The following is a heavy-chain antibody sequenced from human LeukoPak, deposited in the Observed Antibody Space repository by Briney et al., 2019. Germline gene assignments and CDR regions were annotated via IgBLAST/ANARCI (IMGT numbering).Heavy chain of an antibody. CDR3: ARVPPKTEFGDQKLNYFDF. D-gene: IGHD3-10*01. Sequence: GGSLRLSCAACGFTFSSYAMSWVRQAAGKGLEWVASISSSVMYIYYAAALKARFTISRDNANTSLFLQMTGLRGEDTAVYYFARVPPKTEFGDQKLNYFDFWGRGTLVTVSS. CDR2: ISSSVMYI. V-gene: IGHV3-21*01. CDR1: GFTFSSYA. J-gene: IGHJ4*02.